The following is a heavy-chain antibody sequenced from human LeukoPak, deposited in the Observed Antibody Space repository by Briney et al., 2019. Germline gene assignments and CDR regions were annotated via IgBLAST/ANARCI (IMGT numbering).Heavy chain of an antibody. CDR2: IYYSGST. Sequence: PSETLSLTCTVSGGSVSSGSYYWSWIRQPPGKGLEWIGYIYYSGSTNYNPSLKSRVTISVDTSKNQFSLKLSSVTAADTAVYYCARDAYYDFWSGLGDPWGRGTLVTVSS. CDR3: ARDAYYDFWSGLGDP. J-gene: IGHJ2*01. V-gene: IGHV4-61*01. CDR1: GGSVSSGSYY. D-gene: IGHD3-3*01.